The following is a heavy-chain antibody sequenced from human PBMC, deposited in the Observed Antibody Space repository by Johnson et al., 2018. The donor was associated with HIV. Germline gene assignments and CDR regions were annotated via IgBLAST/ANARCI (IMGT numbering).Heavy chain of an antibody. D-gene: IGHD1-14*01. CDR2: IWYDGSNK. J-gene: IGHJ3*02. CDR1: GFTFSSYG. CDR3: AKDLVTGREDDAFDI. Sequence: QVQLVESGGGVVQPGRSLRLSCTASGFTFSSYGIHWVRQAPGKGLEWVALIWYDGSNKYYADSVKGRFTISRDNSKNTLYLQMNSLRAEETAVYYCAKDLVTGREDDAFDIWGQGTMVTVSS. V-gene: IGHV3-33*06.